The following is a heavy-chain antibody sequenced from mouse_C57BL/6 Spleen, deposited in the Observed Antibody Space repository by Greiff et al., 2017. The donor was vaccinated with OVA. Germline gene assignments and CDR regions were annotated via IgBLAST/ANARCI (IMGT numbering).Heavy chain of an antibody. J-gene: IGHJ1*03. CDR3: ARKEDTTVVPYFDV. CDR2: IDPSDSYT. D-gene: IGHD1-1*01. CDR1: GYTFTSYW. Sequence: VQLQQPGAELVMPGASVKLSCKASGYTFTSYWMHWVKQRPGQGLEWIGEIDPSDSYTNYNQKFKGKSTLTVDKSSSTAYMQLSSLTSEDSAVYYCARKEDTTVVPYFDVWGTGTTVTVSS. V-gene: IGHV1-69*01.